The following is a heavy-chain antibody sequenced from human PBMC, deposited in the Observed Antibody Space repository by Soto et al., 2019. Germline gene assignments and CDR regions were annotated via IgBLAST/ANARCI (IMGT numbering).Heavy chain of an antibody. V-gene: IGHV3-48*01. J-gene: IGHJ4*02. Sequence: GGSLRLSCVASGFSFSSSKMHCVRQAPGKGLEWVSSITSGGTSMYYADSVKGRFTISRHDALNSLSLEMNSLRVEDTAVYYYLSGWPVIWGQGTLVTVSS. CDR3: LSGWPVI. CDR2: ITSGGTSM. CDR1: GFSFSSSK.